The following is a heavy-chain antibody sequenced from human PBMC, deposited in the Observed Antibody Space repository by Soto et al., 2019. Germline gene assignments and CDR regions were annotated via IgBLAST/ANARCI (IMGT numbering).Heavy chain of an antibody. Sequence: GGSLRLSCAASGFTFSNYWMHWVRQSPGRGLVWVSRINSDETIASYADSVKGRFTISRDNAKNTLYLQMSSLRVEDTALYYCVCFECGRTAVVTAMEANDYWGQGTLVTVSS. CDR3: VCFECGRTAVVTAMEANDY. CDR1: GFTFSNYW. D-gene: IGHD2-21*02. J-gene: IGHJ4*02. CDR2: INSDETIA. V-gene: IGHV3-74*01.